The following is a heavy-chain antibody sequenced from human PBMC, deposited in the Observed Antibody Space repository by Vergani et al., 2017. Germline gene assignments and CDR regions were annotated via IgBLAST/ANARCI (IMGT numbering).Heavy chain of an antibody. CDR3: ARYTSGALDS. CDR2: IYYDGSKK. D-gene: IGHD4/OR15-4a*01. Sequence: QVQLVESGGGVVQPGRSLRLSCTSSGFTFSTYAMHWVRQAPGKGLEWVAIIYYDGSKKYYADSVKGRFTISRDNSRNTLDLLMSSLRAEDTAIYYCARYTSGALDSWGQGTLVTVSS. V-gene: IGHV3-33*01. CDR1: GFTFSTYA. J-gene: IGHJ4*02.